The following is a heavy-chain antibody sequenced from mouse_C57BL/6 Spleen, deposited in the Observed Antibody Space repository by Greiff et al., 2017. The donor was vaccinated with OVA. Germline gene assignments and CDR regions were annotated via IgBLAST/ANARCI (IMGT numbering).Heavy chain of an antibody. D-gene: IGHD1-1*01. V-gene: IGHV3-1*01. CDR3: AVTTVVEALDY. J-gene: IGHJ2*01. CDR2: ISYSGST. Sequence: DVKLVESGPGMVKPSQSLSLSCTATGYSITSGYDWHLIRHLPGNQLEWMGYISYSGSTNYNPSLKSRISITHDTSKNHFFLKLNSVTTEDTATYYYAVTTVVEALDYWGQGTTLTVSS. CDR1: GYSITSGYD.